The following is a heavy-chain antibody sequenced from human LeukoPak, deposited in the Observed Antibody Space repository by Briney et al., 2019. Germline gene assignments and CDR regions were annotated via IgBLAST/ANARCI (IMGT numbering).Heavy chain of an antibody. CDR1: GYTFTSYG. V-gene: IGHV1-18*01. CDR3: ARALITMIVVVTSFDY. J-gene: IGHJ4*02. CDR2: ISAYSGNT. Sequence: ASVKVSCKASGYTFTSYGISWVRQAPGQGLEGMGWISAYSGNTNYAQKLQGRVTMTTDTSTSTAYMELRSLRSDDTAVYYCARALITMIVVVTSFDYWGQGTLVTVSS. D-gene: IGHD3-22*01.